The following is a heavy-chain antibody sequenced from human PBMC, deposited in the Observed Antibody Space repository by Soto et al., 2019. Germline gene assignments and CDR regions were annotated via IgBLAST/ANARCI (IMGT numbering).Heavy chain of an antibody. J-gene: IGHJ4*02. V-gene: IGHV1-18*01. D-gene: IGHD2-8*01. Sequence: QVHLVQSGAEVKKPGASVKVSCQASGYAFTTYGITWVRQAPGQGLEWMGWISAHNGNTNYAQKLQGRVTVTRDTSTSTAYMELRSLRSDDTAVYYCARGMYGDYWGQGALVTVSS. CDR1: GYAFTTYG. CDR3: ARGMYGDY. CDR2: ISAHNGNT.